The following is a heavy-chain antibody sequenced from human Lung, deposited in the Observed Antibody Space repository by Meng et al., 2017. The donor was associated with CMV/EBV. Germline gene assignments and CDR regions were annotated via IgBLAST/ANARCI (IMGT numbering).Heavy chain of an antibody. CDR1: GGSISSSSYY. Sequence: GSLRLXCTVSGGSISSSSYYWGWIRQPPGKGLEWIGSIYYSGSTYYNPSLKSRVTISVDTSKNQFSLKLSSVTAADTAVYYCARAGTDYDFWSGYFGSWFDPWGQGTXVTVSS. V-gene: IGHV4-39*07. D-gene: IGHD3-3*01. CDR3: ARAGTDYDFWSGYFGSWFDP. J-gene: IGHJ5*02. CDR2: IYYSGST.